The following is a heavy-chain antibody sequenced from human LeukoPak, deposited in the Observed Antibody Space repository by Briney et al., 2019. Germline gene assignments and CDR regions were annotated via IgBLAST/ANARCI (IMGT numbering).Heavy chain of an antibody. CDR2: ISYDGSNK. CDR3: AKDAWGSSSWYDY. CDR1: GFTFSSYG. V-gene: IGHV3-30*18. D-gene: IGHD6-13*01. Sequence: GRSLRLSCAASGFTFSSYGMHWVRQAPGKGLEWVAVISYDGSNKYYADFVKGRFTISRDNSKNTLYLQMNSLRAEDTAVYYCAKDAWGSSSWYDYWGQGTLVTVSS. J-gene: IGHJ4*02.